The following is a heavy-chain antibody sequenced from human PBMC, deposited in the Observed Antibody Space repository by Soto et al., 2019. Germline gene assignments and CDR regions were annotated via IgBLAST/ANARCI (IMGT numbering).Heavy chain of an antibody. CDR3: ARDDYGGNSEGWYFDL. V-gene: IGHV4-30-4*08. D-gene: IGHD4-17*01. CDR2: IYYSGST. CDR1: GGSINNGGYY. Sequence: SETLSLTCTVSGGSINNGGYYWTWIRQHPGKGLEWIGYIYYSGSTYYNPSLRSRVTISVDTSKNQFSLKLSSVTAADTAVYYCARDDYGGNSEGWYFDLWGRGTLVTVSS. J-gene: IGHJ2*01.